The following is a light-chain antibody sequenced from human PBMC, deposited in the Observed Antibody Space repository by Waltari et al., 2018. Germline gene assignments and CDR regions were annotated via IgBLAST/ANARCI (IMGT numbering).Light chain of an antibody. CDR1: ATNIGSNA. CDR3: SAWDDSVNGVV. V-gene: IGLV1-44*01. Sequence: QSVLTQPPSASGTPGQRASISCSGSATNIGSNAVNWYQQLPGTAPKPRIHRNTQRPSGVPDRFAGSKSGTSASLAISGRQSEDEADYYCSAWDDSVNGVVFGGGTKVTVL. J-gene: IGLJ3*02. CDR2: RNT.